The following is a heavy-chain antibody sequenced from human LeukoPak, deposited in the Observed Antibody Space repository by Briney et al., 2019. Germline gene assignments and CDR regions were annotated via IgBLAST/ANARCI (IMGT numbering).Heavy chain of an antibody. CDR1: GYTFISYG. Sequence: ASVKVSCKASGYTFISYGISWVRQAPGQGLEWMGWISGYNGNTKYAQTLQGRVTMTTDTSTSTAYMELRSLRSDDTAVYYCARDTVLQLSPGLEAFDIWVQGTMVTVSS. D-gene: IGHD1-1*01. V-gene: IGHV1-18*01. CDR3: ARDTVLQLSPGLEAFDI. CDR2: ISGYNGNT. J-gene: IGHJ3*02.